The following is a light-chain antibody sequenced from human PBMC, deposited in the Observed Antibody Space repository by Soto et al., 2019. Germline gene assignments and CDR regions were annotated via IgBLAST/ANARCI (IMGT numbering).Light chain of an antibody. J-gene: IGLJ1*01. CDR2: YDS. Sequence: SYELTQPPSVSVAPGKTARITCGGNNIGSKSVHWYQQKPGQAPVLVIYYDSDRPSGIPERFSGSNSGNTATLTISRVEAGDEADYYCQVWDSSSDPRGVFGTGTK. CDR3: QVWDSSSDPRGV. V-gene: IGLV3-21*04. CDR1: NIGSKS.